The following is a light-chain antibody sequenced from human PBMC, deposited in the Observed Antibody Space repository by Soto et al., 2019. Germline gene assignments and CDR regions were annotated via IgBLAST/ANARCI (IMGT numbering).Light chain of an antibody. V-gene: IGKV1-39*01. Sequence: DIPMTQSPSSLSASVGDRVTITCRASQSINTALNWYQQKQGKAPKLLIDSASSLQSGVPSRFTGSGSGTDFTLTISSLQPEDFATYCCQQSYLTPYTFGQGTKVES. J-gene: IGKJ2*01. CDR3: QQSYLTPYT. CDR1: QSINTA. CDR2: SAS.